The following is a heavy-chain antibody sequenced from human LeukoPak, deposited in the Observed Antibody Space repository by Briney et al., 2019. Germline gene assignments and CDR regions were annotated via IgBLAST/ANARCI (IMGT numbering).Heavy chain of an antibody. V-gene: IGHV3-30-3*01. CDR2: TSSDLNVK. CDR1: GFTFRNYV. CDR3: AREGYYGSGSPPSLYFDY. Sequence: GGSLGLSCAASGFTFRNYVIHWVRQAPGKGLEWVAVTSSDLNVKLYADSVKGRFTISRDNSRSTLYSQMNSLRPEDTAIYYCAREGYYGSGSPPSLYFDYWGQGTLVTVSS. J-gene: IGHJ4*02. D-gene: IGHD3-10*01.